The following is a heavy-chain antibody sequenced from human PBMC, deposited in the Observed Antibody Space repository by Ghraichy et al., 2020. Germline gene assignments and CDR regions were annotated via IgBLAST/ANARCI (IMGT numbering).Heavy chain of an antibody. CDR3: AKDMKVAAAGTPELYFDY. D-gene: IGHD6-13*01. CDR1: GFTFSSYA. V-gene: IGHV3-23*01. CDR2: ISGSGGST. J-gene: IGHJ4*02. Sequence: GGSLRLSCAASGFTFSSYAMSWVRQAPGKGLEWVSAISGSGGSTYYADSVKGRFTISRDNSKNTLYLQMNSLRAEDTAVYYCAKDMKVAAAGTPELYFDYWGQGTLVTVSS.